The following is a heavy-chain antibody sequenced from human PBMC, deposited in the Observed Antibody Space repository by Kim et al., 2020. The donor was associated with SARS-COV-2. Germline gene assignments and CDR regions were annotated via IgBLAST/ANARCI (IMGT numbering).Heavy chain of an antibody. J-gene: IGHJ4*02. CDR3: SRPRCLQPRPDY. CDR1: GFTFGDYS. Sequence: GGSLRLSCTASGFTFGDYSMSWFRQAPGKGLEWVGFIRSKAYGGTREYAASVKGRFTISRDDSKSIAYLQMNSLKTDDTAVYYCSRPRCLQPRPDYWGQGTLVTVSS. CDR2: IRSKAYGGTR. D-gene: IGHD1-1*01. V-gene: IGHV3-49*03.